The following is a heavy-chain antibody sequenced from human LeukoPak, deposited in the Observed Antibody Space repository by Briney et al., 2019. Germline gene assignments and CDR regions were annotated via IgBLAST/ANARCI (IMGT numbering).Heavy chain of an antibody. D-gene: IGHD2-2*01. CDR3: ARGIVVVPAAERKYYGMDV. V-gene: IGHV4-34*01. CDR2: ISHSGST. Sequence: PSETLSLTCAVYGGSFSGYYWSWIRQPPGKGLEWIGEISHSGSTNYNPSLKSRVTISVDTSKNQFSLKLSSVTAADTAVYYCARGIVVVPAAERKYYGMDVWGQGTTVTVSS. J-gene: IGHJ6*02. CDR1: GGSFSGYY.